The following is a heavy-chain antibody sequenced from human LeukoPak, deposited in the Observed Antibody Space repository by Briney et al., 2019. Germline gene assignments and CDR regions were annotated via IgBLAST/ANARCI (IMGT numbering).Heavy chain of an antibody. V-gene: IGHV3-48*01. CDR2: VTSSGSNI. J-gene: IGHJ4*02. CDR3: VRADGDF. Sequence: PGGSLRLSCAASGFTFSSYSMNWVRQAPGKGLEWVSYVTSSGSNIYYADSVKGRFTIFRDSAKNSLFLQMNSLRVEDTALYFCVRADGDFWGQGTMVTVSS. CDR1: GFTFSSYS.